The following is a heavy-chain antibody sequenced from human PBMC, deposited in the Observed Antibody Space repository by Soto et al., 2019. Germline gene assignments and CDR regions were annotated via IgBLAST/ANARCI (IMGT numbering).Heavy chain of an antibody. D-gene: IGHD1-1*01. J-gene: IGHJ4*01. CDR3: TTDSYYTGILVRFDY. CDR1: VFTFTTGW. Sequence: GGSLRLSCVAYVFTFTTGWRNCVRQPPGKGLEWVGRIRSYRDGGTTDFAASVKGRFAISRDDSAHTVYLQMNSLRTEDTAVYYCTTDSYYTGILVRFDYWGLGTLVTVSS. CDR2: IRSYRDGGTT. V-gene: IGHV3-15*07.